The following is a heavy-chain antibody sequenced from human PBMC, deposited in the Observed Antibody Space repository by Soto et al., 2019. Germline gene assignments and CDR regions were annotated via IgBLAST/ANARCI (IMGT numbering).Heavy chain of an antibody. CDR1: GGSLNTAGYY. Sequence: TLSLTCIVTGGSLNTAGYYWSWIRQVPGKGLEWIGYIFYSGSAYYHPSLKSRASISVDRSKNQFSLKVNSVTAADTAVYYCARPLRTGVLKFDSWGQGTLVTVPS. CDR2: IFYSGSA. D-gene: IGHD1-1*01. J-gene: IGHJ4*02. CDR3: ARPLRTGVLKFDS. V-gene: IGHV4-31*03.